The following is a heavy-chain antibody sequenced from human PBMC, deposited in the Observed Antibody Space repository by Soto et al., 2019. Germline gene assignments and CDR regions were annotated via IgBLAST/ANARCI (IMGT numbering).Heavy chain of an antibody. CDR2: IYYSGST. CDR3: AGGEAAAEDYYYYSGMDV. Sequence: SETLSLTCTVSGGSISRGDYYWSWIRQPPGKGLEGIGYIYYSGSTYYNPSLKSRVTISVDTSKNQFSLKLSSVTAADTAVYYCAGGEAAAEDYYYYSGMDVWGQGTTVTVSS. CDR1: GGSISRGDYY. D-gene: IGHD6-13*01. V-gene: IGHV4-30-4*01. J-gene: IGHJ6*02.